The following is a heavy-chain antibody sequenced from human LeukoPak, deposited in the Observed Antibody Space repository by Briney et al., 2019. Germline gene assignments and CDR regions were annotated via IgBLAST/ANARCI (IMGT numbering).Heavy chain of an antibody. V-gene: IGHV3-7*01. Sequence: PGGSLRLSCAASGFTFSRHRMSWVRQAPGKGLEWLANIKEDGSEKYYVDSVKGRFTVSRDNAKNSLYLQMNSLRVEDTAVYYCVSQEVVPHWGQGTLVSVSS. J-gene: IGHJ4*02. CDR3: VSQEVVPH. CDR2: IKEDGSEK. CDR1: GFTFSRHR. D-gene: IGHD2-15*01.